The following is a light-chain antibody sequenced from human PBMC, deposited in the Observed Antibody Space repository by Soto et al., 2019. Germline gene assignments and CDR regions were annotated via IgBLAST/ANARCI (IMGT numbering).Light chain of an antibody. V-gene: IGLV2-14*01. CDR2: GVS. J-gene: IGLJ1*01. CDR1: SSDVGGYNY. Sequence: QSALTQPASVSGSPGQSITISCTGTSSDVGGYNYVSWYQQHPGKAPKLMIYGVSYRPSGVSKRFSGSKSDNTASLTISGLQAEDEADYYCTSYTSSSTLVFGTGTKLTVL. CDR3: TSYTSSSTLV.